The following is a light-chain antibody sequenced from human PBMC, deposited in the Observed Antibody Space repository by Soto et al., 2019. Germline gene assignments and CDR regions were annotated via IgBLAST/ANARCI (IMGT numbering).Light chain of an antibody. CDR3: QQANSFPRT. Sequence: DIQMTQSPSFVSAYVGDRVTITCRSSQAVSTWLAWYQQKPVDAPKLLIYSVSTLQSGVPSRFSGSSSGPDFTLTIRSLQPEDFATYYCQQANSFPRTFGGGTKVAIK. CDR1: QAVSTW. J-gene: IGKJ4*01. V-gene: IGKV1-12*01. CDR2: SVS.